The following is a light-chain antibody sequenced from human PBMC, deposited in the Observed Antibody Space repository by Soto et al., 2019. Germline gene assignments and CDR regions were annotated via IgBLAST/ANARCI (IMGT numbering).Light chain of an antibody. V-gene: IGLV2-23*01. Sequence: QSVLTQPASVSGSPGQSITISCTGTSSDVGSYNLVSWYQQHPGKAPKLMIYEGSKRPSGVSNRFSGSKSGNTASLTISGLQAEDEADYYCCSYAGSRGVVFGGGTKLNVL. CDR1: SSDVGSYNL. J-gene: IGLJ2*01. CDR2: EGS. CDR3: CSYAGSRGVV.